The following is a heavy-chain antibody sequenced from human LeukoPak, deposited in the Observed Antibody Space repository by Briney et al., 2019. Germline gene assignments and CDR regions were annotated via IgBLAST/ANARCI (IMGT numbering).Heavy chain of an antibody. D-gene: IGHD2-15*01. Sequence: ASVTVSCKASGYTFTSYAMHWVRQAPGQRLEWMGWINAGNGNTKYSQKFQGRATITRDTSASTAYMWLSSMRSEDAAVYCCARSERVVVVAATWDYWGQGTLVTVSS. CDR3: ARSERVVVVAATWDY. V-gene: IGHV1-3*01. J-gene: IGHJ4*02. CDR1: GYTFTSYA. CDR2: INAGNGNT.